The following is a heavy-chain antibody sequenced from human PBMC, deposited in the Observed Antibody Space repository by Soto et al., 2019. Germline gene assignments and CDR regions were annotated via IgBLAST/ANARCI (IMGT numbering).Heavy chain of an antibody. Sequence: PGGSLRLSCAASGFTFSSYGMHWVRQAPGKGLEWVAVISYDGSNKYYADSVKGRFTISRDNSKNTLYLQMISLRAEDTAVYYCAKESHSSWYFPGRYYYYYGMDVWGQGTTVTVSS. J-gene: IGHJ6*02. V-gene: IGHV3-30*18. D-gene: IGHD6-13*01. CDR1: GFTFSSYG. CDR2: ISYDGSNK. CDR3: AKESHSSWYFPGRYYYYYGMDV.